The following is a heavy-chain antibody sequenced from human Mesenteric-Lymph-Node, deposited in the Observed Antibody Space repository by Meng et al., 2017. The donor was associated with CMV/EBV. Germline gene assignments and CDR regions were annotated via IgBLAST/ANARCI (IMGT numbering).Heavy chain of an antibody. V-gene: IGHV4-34*01. CDR2: INHSGST. D-gene: IGHD3-9*01. Sequence: YGGSFSGYYGGWIRQPPGKGLEWIGEINHSGSTNYNPSLKSRVTISVDTSKNQFSLKLSSVTAADTAVYYCARGNHYDILTGYSFDYWGQGTLVTVSS. J-gene: IGHJ4*02. CDR3: ARGNHYDILTGYSFDY. CDR1: GGSFSGYY.